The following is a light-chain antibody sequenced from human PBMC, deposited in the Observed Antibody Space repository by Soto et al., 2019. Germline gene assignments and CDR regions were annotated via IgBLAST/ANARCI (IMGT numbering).Light chain of an antibody. CDR2: YDS. CDR1: NIGSKS. V-gene: IGLV3-21*04. Sequence: SYELTQPPSVSVAPGKTARITCGGNNIGSKSVHWYQQKPGQAPVLVIYYDSDRPSGIPERFSGSNSGNTATLTISRVEAGDEADDYCQVWDSSSSGVFGGGTKLTVL. J-gene: IGLJ3*02. CDR3: QVWDSSSSGV.